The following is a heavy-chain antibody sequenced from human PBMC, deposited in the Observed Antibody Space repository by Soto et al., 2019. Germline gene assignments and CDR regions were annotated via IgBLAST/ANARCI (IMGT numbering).Heavy chain of an antibody. Sequence: GGSLRLSCAASGFTFSSYWMSWVRQAPGNGLEWVANIKQDGSEKQYVDSVKGRFTISRDNAKNSLYLQMNSLRAEDTAVYYCARGRWFGELSKYYYYMDVWGKGTTVTVSS. J-gene: IGHJ6*03. CDR1: GFTFSSYW. CDR3: ARGRWFGELSKYYYYMDV. V-gene: IGHV3-7*01. D-gene: IGHD3-10*01. CDR2: IKQDGSEK.